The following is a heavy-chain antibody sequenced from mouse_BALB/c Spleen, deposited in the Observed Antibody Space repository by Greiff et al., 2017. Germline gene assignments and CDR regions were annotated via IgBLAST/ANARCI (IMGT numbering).Heavy chain of an antibody. V-gene: IGHV5-4*02. CDR2: ISDGGSYT. Sequence: EVKVVESGGGLVKPGGSLKLSCAASGFTFSDYYMYWVRQTPEKRLEWVATISDGGSYTYYPDSVKGRFTISRDNAKNNLYLQMSSLKSEDTAMYYCARDSTTATAWFAYWGQGTLVTVSA. CDR1: GFTFSDYY. J-gene: IGHJ3*01. CDR3: ARDSTTATAWFAY. D-gene: IGHD1-2*01.